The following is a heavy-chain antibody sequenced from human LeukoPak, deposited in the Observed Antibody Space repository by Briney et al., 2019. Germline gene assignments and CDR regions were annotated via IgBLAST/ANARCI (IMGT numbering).Heavy chain of an antibody. CDR2: MNPNSGNT. V-gene: IGHV1-8*01. D-gene: IGHD3-3*01. CDR1: GYTFTSYD. CDR3: ARGGDFWSGPDY. Sequence: ASVKVSCKASGYTFTSYDINWVRQATGQGVEWMGWMNPNSGNTGYAQKFQGRVTMTRNTSISTTYMELSSLRSEDTAVYYCARGGDFWSGPDYWGQGTLVTVSS. J-gene: IGHJ4*02.